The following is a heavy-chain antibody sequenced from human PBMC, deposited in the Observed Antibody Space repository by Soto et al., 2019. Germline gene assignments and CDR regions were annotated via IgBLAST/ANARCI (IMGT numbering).Heavy chain of an antibody. V-gene: IGHV1-18*01. Sequence: ASVKVSCKASGYTFPSYGISWVRQAPGQGLEWMGWISAYNGNTNYAQKLQGRVTMTTDTSTSTAYMELRSLRSDDTAVYYCAKSLTYYDFWSGGAFDIWGQGTMVTVSS. CDR1: GYTFPSYG. J-gene: IGHJ3*02. D-gene: IGHD3-3*01. CDR3: AKSLTYYDFWSGGAFDI. CDR2: ISAYNGNT.